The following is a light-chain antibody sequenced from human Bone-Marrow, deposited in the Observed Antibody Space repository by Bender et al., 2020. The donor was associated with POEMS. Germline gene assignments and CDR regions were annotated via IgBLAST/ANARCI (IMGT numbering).Light chain of an antibody. CDR2: EGS. J-gene: IGLJ2*01. CDR1: SSDLGTYNV. CDR3: SSYAGRVI. V-gene: IGLV2-23*01. Sequence: QSDLTQPTSVSGSPGQSITISCTGTSSDLGTYNVVSWYQHHPGKAPKLIIFEGSKRPSGVSDRFSGSKAANTASLTISGLQTDDEAHYYCSSYAGRVIFGGGTKLTVL.